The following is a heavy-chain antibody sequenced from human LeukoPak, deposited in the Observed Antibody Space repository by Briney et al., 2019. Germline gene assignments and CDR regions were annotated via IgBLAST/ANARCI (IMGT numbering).Heavy chain of an antibody. Sequence: SETLSLTCTVSGGSVSSYYWSWIRQPAGKGLEWIGRLHTSGGTNYNPSLKSRVTMSVDTSKNQFSLRLSSVTAADTAVYYCARRSRKGALDYWGQGTLVTVSS. CDR3: ARRSRKGALDY. CDR1: GGSVSSYY. V-gene: IGHV4-4*07. D-gene: IGHD2-2*01. J-gene: IGHJ4*02. CDR2: LHTSGGT.